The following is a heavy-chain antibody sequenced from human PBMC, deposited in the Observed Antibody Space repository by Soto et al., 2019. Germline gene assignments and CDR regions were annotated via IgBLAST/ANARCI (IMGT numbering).Heavy chain of an antibody. CDR2: INPNSGGT. V-gene: IGHV1-2*04. CDR1: GYTFTGYY. CDR3: ARGTSSFARRWFDP. D-gene: IGHD6-6*01. J-gene: IGHJ5*02. Sequence: ASVKVSCKASGYTFTGYYMHWVRQAPGQGLEWMGWINPNSGGTNYAQKFQGWVTMTRDTSISTAYMELSRLRSDDMAVYYCARGTSSFARRWFDPWGQGTLVTVSS.